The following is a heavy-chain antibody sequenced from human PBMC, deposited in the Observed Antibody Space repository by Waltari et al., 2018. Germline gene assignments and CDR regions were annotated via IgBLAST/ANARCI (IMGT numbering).Heavy chain of an antibody. CDR1: GFTFDDYA. V-gene: IGHV3-9*01. J-gene: IGHJ3*01. CDR3: VKDMGTSGYDAFDV. D-gene: IGHD1-1*01. Sequence: EVQLVEIGGGLVQPGRSLRLSCAASGFTFDDYAMHWVRQVPGKGLAWGSVLSWNGGNVVDADSVRGRFTISRDNAKKSLFLQMTNLRPEETAFYFCVKDMGTSGYDAFDVWGQGTKVTVSS. CDR2: LSWNGGNV.